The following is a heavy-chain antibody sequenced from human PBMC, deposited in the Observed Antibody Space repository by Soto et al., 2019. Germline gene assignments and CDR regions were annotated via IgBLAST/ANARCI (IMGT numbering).Heavy chain of an antibody. Sequence: EVDLVASGGALVQPGGSLRLSCVASGFKFSIYSMNWVRQAPGKGLEWSAYITSDTKTIKYGDSVKGRFTISRDNARNSVFLQMNSLSDEDTAVYYCARSVGGHFDYWGQGTVVTVSS. CDR3: ARSVGGHFDY. CDR1: GFKFSIYS. CDR2: ITSDTKTI. V-gene: IGHV3-48*02. D-gene: IGHD1-26*01. J-gene: IGHJ4*02.